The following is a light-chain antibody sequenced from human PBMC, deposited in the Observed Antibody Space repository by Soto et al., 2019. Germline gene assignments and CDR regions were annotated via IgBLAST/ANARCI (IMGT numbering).Light chain of an antibody. CDR2: EVS. Sequence: SVLTQPSSVSGSPGQSITFSCTGTSSDVGGYKYVSWYQQYPGKAPKLMIYEVSNRPSGVSHRFSGSTSGNTATLTISGLQAEDEADYYCSSYTSSSTVLFGGGTKLTVL. V-gene: IGLV2-14*01. J-gene: IGLJ2*01. CDR1: SSDVGGYKY. CDR3: SSYTSSSTVL.